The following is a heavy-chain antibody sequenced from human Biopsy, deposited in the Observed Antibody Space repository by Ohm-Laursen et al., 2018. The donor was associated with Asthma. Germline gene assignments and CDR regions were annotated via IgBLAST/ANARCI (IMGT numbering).Heavy chain of an antibody. D-gene: IGHD6-13*01. V-gene: IGHV4-39*01. CDR2: IYYSGTT. CDR3: VRGSSSWHHGPFHYYYGLDV. J-gene: IGHJ6*02. Sequence: GTLSLTCSLSSGSGGYMRSGNYYWGWIRQPPGKGLEWIGSIYYSGTTYYNPSLESRVTVSADTSKNQFSLKLTSDTAADTAVYYCVRGSSSWHHGPFHYYYGLDVWGQGTTATVSS. CDR1: SGSGGYMRSGNYY.